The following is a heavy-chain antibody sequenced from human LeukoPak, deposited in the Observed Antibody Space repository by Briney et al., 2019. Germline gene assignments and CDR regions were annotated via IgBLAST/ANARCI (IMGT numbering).Heavy chain of an antibody. Sequence: PGGSPRLSCAASGLTFSSYAMSWVRQAPGKGLEWVSTISGSGGTTYYADSVEGQFTISRDNSKNTVSLQMNSLRAEDTAIYYCAKSVSPGGYVGSLYFFDDWGQGTLVTVSS. J-gene: IGHJ4*02. CDR2: ISGSGGTT. CDR1: GLTFSSYA. CDR3: AKSVSPGGYVGSLYFFDD. D-gene: IGHD1-26*01. V-gene: IGHV3-23*01.